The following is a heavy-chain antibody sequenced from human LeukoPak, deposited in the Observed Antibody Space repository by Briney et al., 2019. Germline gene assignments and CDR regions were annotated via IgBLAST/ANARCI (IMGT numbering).Heavy chain of an antibody. CDR3: VKVGIGALNWFDP. D-gene: IGHD1-26*01. J-gene: IGHJ5*02. V-gene: IGHV3-23*01. Sequence: GGSLRLSCAASGFTFTIYAMAWVRQAPGKGLEWVSTISSSEGWTYYADSLKGRFTISRDNSNNTVSLQMNNLRSEDTAVYYCVKVGIGALNWFDPWGQGTLVTVSS. CDR2: ISSSEGWT. CDR1: GFTFTIYA.